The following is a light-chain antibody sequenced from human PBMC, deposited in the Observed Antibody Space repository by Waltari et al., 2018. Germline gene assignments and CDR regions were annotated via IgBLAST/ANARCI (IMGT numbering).Light chain of an antibody. CDR2: WAA. CDR3: QQYYTTPLT. J-gene: IGKJ1*01. CDR1: QSLLYSSNNKNS. V-gene: IGKV4-1*01. Sequence: DIVMTQSPDSLAVSLGERATINCKSSQSLLYSSNNKNSLTWYQQKPGQPPNLLLYWAATRGSGVPDRFSGSGSGTDFTLTISSLQAEDVAVYYCQQYYTTPLTFGQGTKVEIK.